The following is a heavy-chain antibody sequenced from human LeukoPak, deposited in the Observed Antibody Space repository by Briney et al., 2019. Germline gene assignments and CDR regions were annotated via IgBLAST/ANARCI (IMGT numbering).Heavy chain of an antibody. D-gene: IGHD2-2*01. J-gene: IGHJ4*02. CDR3: ASGTTDIVVVPATLRNYYFDY. CDR2: IIPMSGTA. CDR1: AGTFTSYE. V-gene: IGHV1-69*06. Sequence: GAAVKLTFYSSAGTFTSYECSRVWLPPAQGHELMGGIIPMSGTAKYTQKFQGRVTIRADKSTSKAYMELSSLRSEDTAVYYCASGTTDIVVVPATLRNYYFDYWGQGTLVTVSS.